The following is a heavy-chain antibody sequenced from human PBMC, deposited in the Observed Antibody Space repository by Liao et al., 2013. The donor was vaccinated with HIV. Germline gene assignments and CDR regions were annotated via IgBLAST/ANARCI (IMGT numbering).Heavy chain of an antibody. CDR1: GGSIISTTYY. J-gene: IGHJ5*02. CDR3: ARVHLGYCSDESCYLGLDP. Sequence: QLQLQESGPGLVKPSETLSLTCTVSGGSIISTTYYWGWIRQPPGKGLEWIGSIHYSGSTYYNPSLKSRVTISVDTSKNHFSLKLNSVTAADTAVYYCARVHLGYCSDESCYLGLDPWGQGTLVTVSS. D-gene: IGHD2-15*01. CDR2: IHYSGST. V-gene: IGHV4-39*07.